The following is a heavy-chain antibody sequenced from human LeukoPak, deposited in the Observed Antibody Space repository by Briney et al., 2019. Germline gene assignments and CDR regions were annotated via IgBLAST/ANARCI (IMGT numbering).Heavy chain of an antibody. J-gene: IGHJ4*02. D-gene: IGHD3-22*01. CDR3: ARDAETTYYYDSSGYPPDY. CDR1: GFTFSSYD. Sequence: GGSLRLSCAASGFTFSSYDMHWVRQATGKGLEWVSAIGTAGDTYYPGSVKGRFTISRDNAKNTLYLQMNSLRAEDTAVYYCARDAETTYYYDSSGYPPDYWGQGTLVTVSS. CDR2: IGTAGDT. V-gene: IGHV3-13*01.